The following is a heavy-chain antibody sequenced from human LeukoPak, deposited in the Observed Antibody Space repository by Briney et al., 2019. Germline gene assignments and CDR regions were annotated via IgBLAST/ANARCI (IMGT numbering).Heavy chain of an antibody. CDR2: INPNSGGT. CDR1: GYTFTGPY. D-gene: IGHD6-13*01. CDR3: ARVGSSYAFDI. Sequence: ASVKVSCKAYGYTFTGPYMHWVRQAPGQGLEWMGWINPNSGGTNYAQNFQGRVTMTRDTSFSTAYMEVSRLRSEDAAVYYCARVGSSYAFDIWGQGTMVTVSS. J-gene: IGHJ3*02. V-gene: IGHV1-2*02.